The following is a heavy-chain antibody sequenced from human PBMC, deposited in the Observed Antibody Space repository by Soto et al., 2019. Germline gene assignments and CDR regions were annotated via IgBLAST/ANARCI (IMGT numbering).Heavy chain of an antibody. CDR3: ARGGYSGYEDY. J-gene: IGHJ4*02. CDR2: INPILGIA. Sequence: QVQLVQSGAEVKKPGSSVKVSCKASGGTFSSYTISWVRQAPGQGLEWMGRINPILGIANYAQKFQGRVTITADKSTSTAYMELSSLRSEDTAVYYCARGGYSGYEDYWGQGTLVTVSS. CDR1: GGTFSSYT. V-gene: IGHV1-69*02. D-gene: IGHD5-12*01.